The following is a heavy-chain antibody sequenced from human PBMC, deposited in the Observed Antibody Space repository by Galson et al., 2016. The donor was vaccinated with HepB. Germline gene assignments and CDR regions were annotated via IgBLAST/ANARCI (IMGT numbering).Heavy chain of an antibody. CDR3: ASRGGYDAFDI. CDR2: VNTYTGDA. J-gene: IGHJ3*02. D-gene: IGHD5-12*01. CDR1: SDTLSNYG. Sequence: SVKVSCKASSDTLSNYGFSWVRQAPGQGLEWMGGVNTYTGDADYPQRFRDRVTMTTDTSTKTAYMELRSLRSDDTAVYYCASRGGYDAFDIWGQGTMITVSS. V-gene: IGHV1-18*01.